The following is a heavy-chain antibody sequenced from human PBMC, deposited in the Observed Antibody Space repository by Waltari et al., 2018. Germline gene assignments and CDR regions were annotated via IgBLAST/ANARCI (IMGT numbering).Heavy chain of an antibody. J-gene: IGHJ3*02. CDR2: IIPILGIA. Sequence: QVQLVQSGAEVKKPGSSVKVSCKASGGTFSSDAIGWLRQAPGQGLGWMGRIIPILGIANYAQKFQGRVTITADKSTSTAYMELSSLRSEDTAVYYCARARVIAARQKPNAFDIWGQGTMVTVSS. CDR3: ARARVIAARQKPNAFDI. CDR1: GGTFSSDA. D-gene: IGHD6-6*01. V-gene: IGHV1-69*09.